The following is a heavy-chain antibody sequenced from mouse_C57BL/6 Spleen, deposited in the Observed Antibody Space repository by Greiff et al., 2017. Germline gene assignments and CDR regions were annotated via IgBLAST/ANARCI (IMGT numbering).Heavy chain of an antibody. CDR2: INYDGSST. Sequence: DVKLVESEGGLVQPGSSMKLSCTASGFTFSDYYMAWVRQVPEKGLEWVANINYDGSSTYYLDSLKSRFIISRDNAKNILYLQMSSLKSEDTATYYCARRRTYYDYDGAMDYWGQGTSVTVSS. V-gene: IGHV5-16*01. D-gene: IGHD2-4*01. CDR3: ARRRTYYDYDGAMDY. CDR1: GFTFSDYY. J-gene: IGHJ4*01.